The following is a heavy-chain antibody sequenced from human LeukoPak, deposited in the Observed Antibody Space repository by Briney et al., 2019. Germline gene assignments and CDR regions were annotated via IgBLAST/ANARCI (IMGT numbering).Heavy chain of an antibody. CDR3: ARDLIAAAGMRVARGIVLPRFDP. J-gene: IGHJ5*02. CDR2: ISGSTTAT. V-gene: IGHV3-48*04. CDR1: GFSFSNSS. D-gene: IGHD6-13*01. Sequence: GGSLRLSCAASGFSFSNSSMNWVRQSPGKGLEWVSYISGSTTATYYADSVRGRFTISRDNAKNSLYLQMNSLRAEDTAVYYCARDLIAAAGMRVARGIVLPRFDPWGQGTLVTVSS.